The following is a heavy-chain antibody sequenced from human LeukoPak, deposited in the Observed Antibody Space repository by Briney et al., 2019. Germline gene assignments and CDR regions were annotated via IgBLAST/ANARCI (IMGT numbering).Heavy chain of an antibody. CDR2: INPNSGGT. CDR3: AREEGYSSGWYFIRAFDI. J-gene: IGHJ3*02. D-gene: IGHD6-19*01. CDR1: GYTFTGYY. Sequence: ASVKVSCKASGYTFTGYYMHWVRQAPGQGLEWMGWINPNSGGTNYAQKFQGRVTMTRDTSISTAYMELSRLRSDDTAVYYCAREEGYSSGWYFIRAFDIWGQGTMVTVSS. V-gene: IGHV1-2*02.